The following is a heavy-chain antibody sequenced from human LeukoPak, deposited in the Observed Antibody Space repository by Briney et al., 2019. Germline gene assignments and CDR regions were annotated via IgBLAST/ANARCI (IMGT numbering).Heavy chain of an antibody. J-gene: IGHJ4*02. V-gene: IGHV3-74*01. Sequence: GGSLRLSCAVSGFIFSNYWMHWVRQAPGKGLVWVSRINTDGSSTTYTDSVKGRFTISRDNAKNTLYLQMNSLRAEDTAVYYCARIVQLGYGDLDYWGQGTLVTVSS. CDR1: GFIFSNYW. CDR2: INTDGSST. D-gene: IGHD4-17*01. CDR3: ARIVQLGYGDLDY.